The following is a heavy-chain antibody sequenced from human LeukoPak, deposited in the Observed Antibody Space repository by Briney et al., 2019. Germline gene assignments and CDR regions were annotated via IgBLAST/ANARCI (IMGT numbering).Heavy chain of an antibody. V-gene: IGHV4-59*08. J-gene: IGHJ4*02. CDR1: GFTFSSYW. CDR2: IYYSGST. CDR3: AGPVGAAPYYFDY. Sequence: GSLRLSCAASGFTFSSYWMSWVRQPPGKGLEWIGYIYYSGSTYYNPSLKSRVTISVDTSKNQFSLKLSSVTAADTAVYYCAGPVGAAPYYFDYWGQGTLVTVSS. D-gene: IGHD1-26*01.